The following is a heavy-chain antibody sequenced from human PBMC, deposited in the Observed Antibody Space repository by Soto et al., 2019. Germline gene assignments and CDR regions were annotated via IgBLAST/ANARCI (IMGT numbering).Heavy chain of an antibody. J-gene: IGHJ5*02. CDR1: GYTFTSYY. CDR3: ASTVISGDWFDP. D-gene: IGHD3-10*01. V-gene: IGHV1-46*01. CDR2: INPSGGST. Sequence: XSVKVSSNASGYTFTSYYMHLVRQAPGQGLEWMGIINPSGGSTSYAQKFQGRVTMTRDTSTSTVYMELSRMRSEDTSVYYCASTVISGDWFDPWGQGTLVTVSS.